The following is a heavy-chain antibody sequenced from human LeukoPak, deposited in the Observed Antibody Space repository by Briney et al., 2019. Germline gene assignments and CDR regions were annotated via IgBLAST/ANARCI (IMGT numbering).Heavy chain of an antibody. CDR1: GDTLTALS. CDR3: TTGKIYCSTTSCSDDY. D-gene: IGHD2-2*01. Sequence: GASVKVSCMVSGDTLTALSMHWVRQARGKGLEWMGGFHPEDGETIYAQKFQGRVTMTEDTSTDTAYMELSSLRSDDTAVYYCTTGKIYCSTTSCSDDYWGQGTLVTVSS. V-gene: IGHV1-24*01. CDR2: FHPEDGET. J-gene: IGHJ4*02.